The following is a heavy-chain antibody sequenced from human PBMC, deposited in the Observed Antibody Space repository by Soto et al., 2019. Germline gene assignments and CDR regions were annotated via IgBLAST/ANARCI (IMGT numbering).Heavy chain of an antibody. CDR2: INHSGST. Sequence: ETLSLTCAVYGASFSGYYWSWIRQPPGKGLEWIGEINHSGSTNYNPSLKSLVTISVDTSKNQFSLKLSSVTAADTDVYYCARVWPDTVTNWFDPWGQGTLVTVYS. CDR3: ARVWPDTVTNWFDP. D-gene: IGHD4-17*01. V-gene: IGHV4-34*01. J-gene: IGHJ5*02. CDR1: GASFSGYY.